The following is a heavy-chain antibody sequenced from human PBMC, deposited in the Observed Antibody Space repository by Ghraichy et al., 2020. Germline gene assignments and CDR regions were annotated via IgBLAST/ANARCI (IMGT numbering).Heavy chain of an antibody. V-gene: IGHV3-7*03. D-gene: IGHD6-19*01. CDR3: ARGSSGAHQYWFDP. CDR2: IRQDGSEK. Sequence: GGSLRLSCAASGFTFSNYWMSWARQAPGKGLEWVANIRQDGSEKHYVDSVEGRITISRDNAKNSLYLQMNSLRAEDTAVYYCARGSSGAHQYWFDPWGQGTLVTVSS. CDR1: GFTFSNYW. J-gene: IGHJ5*02.